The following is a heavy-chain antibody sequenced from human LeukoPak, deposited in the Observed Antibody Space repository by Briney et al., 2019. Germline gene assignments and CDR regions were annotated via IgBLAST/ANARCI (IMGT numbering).Heavy chain of an antibody. CDR3: ARRIGYSSSWYSPYYYYMDV. V-gene: IGHV4-4*02. J-gene: IGHJ6*03. D-gene: IGHD6-13*01. Sequence: SETLSPTCAVSGGSISSSNRWSWPRQPPGKGLAWIGEIYHSGNTNYNPSLKSRVTISVDKSKNQSSLTLSSVTAADTAVYYCARRIGYSSSWYSPYYYYMDVWGKGNTVTISS. CDR2: IYHSGNT. CDR1: GGSISSSNR.